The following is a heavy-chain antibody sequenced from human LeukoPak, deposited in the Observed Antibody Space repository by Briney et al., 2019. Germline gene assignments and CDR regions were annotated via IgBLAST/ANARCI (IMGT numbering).Heavy chain of an antibody. D-gene: IGHD4-23*01. V-gene: IGHV4-59*01. Sequence: PSETLSLTCTVSGGSISSYYWSWIRQPPGKGLEWIGYIYYSGSTNYNPSLKSRVTISVDTSMNQFSLKLSSVTAADTAVYYCARHYGGAFDIWGQGTMVTVSS. CDR2: IYYSGST. J-gene: IGHJ3*02. CDR3: ARHYGGAFDI. CDR1: GGSISSYY.